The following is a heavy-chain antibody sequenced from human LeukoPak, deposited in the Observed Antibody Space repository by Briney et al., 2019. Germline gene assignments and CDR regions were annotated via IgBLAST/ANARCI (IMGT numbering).Heavy chain of an antibody. J-gene: IGHJ4*02. V-gene: IGHV4-59*01. Sequence: YYWSWIRQPPGKGLEWIGYIYYSGSTNYNPSLKSRVTISVDTSKNQFSLKLSSVTAADTAVYYCARDGGAYYYDSSGYFDYWGQGTLVTVSS. CDR3: ARDGGAYYYDSSGYFDY. D-gene: IGHD3-22*01. CDR2: IYYSGST. CDR1: YY.